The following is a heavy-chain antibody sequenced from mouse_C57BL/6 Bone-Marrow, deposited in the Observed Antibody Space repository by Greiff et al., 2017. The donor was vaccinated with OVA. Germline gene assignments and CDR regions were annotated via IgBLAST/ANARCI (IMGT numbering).Heavy chain of an antibody. D-gene: IGHD2-5*01. Sequence: VHVKQSGAELVRPGASVKLSCTASGFNIKDDYMHWVKQRPEQGLEWIGWIDPENGDTEYASKFQGKATITADTSSNTAYLQLSSLTSEDTAVYYCTTDSNYVRFAYWGQGTLVTVSA. CDR3: TTDSNYVRFAY. CDR1: GFNIKDDY. J-gene: IGHJ3*01. CDR2: IDPENGDT. V-gene: IGHV14-4*01.